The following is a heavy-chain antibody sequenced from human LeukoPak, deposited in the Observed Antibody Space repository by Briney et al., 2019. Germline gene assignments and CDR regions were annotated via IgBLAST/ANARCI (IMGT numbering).Heavy chain of an antibody. Sequence: PGGSLRLSCAASRFTFSSYSMNWVRQAPGKGLEWVSSISSSSSYIHSADSLRGRFTISRDIAKNSLFLQMNSLRAEDTAVYYCARDEWGDAFDIWGQGTMVTVFS. CDR1: RFTFSSYS. V-gene: IGHV3-21*01. J-gene: IGHJ3*02. CDR2: ISSSSSYI. CDR3: ARDEWGDAFDI. D-gene: IGHD1-26*01.